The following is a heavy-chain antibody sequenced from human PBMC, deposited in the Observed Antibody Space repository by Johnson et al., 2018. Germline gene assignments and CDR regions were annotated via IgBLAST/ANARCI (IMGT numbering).Heavy chain of an antibody. Sequence: VQLQESGGGLVQPGGSLRLSCGTSGFTFSSYAMSWVRQAPGKGLEWVPGISGRGGKTYYSDSVKGRFNISRINSKNKLYLQMNSLRAEDTAVYYRARRKVNYDYYMDVWGKGTTVTVSS. V-gene: IGHV3-23*01. CDR1: GFTFSSYA. CDR3: ARRKVNYDYYMDV. CDR2: ISGRGGKT. J-gene: IGHJ6*03.